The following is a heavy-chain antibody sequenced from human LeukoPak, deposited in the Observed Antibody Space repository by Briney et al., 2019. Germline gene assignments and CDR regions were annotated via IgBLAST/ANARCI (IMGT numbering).Heavy chain of an antibody. CDR3: ARDASGRYLDLYAFDI. V-gene: IGHV4-4*07. CDR1: GGSLGSYY. J-gene: IGHJ3*02. CDR2: IYTSGST. Sequence: PSESLSLTCTVSGGSLGSYYWSWIRQPAGKGLEWIGRIYTSGSTNYNPSLKSRVTMSVDTSKNQFSLKLSSVTAADTAVYYCARDASGRYLDLYAFDIWGQGTMVTVSS. D-gene: IGHD1-26*01.